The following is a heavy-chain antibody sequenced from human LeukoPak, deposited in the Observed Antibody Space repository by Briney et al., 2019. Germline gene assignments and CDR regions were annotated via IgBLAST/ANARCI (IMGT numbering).Heavy chain of an antibody. Sequence: GGSLRLSCAASGFTFSSYWMHWVRRAPGKGLVWVSRINSDGSSTSYADSVKGQFTISRDNAKNTLYLQMNSLRAEDTAVYYCARQDAGTVTTFYLFDYWGQGTLVTVSS. D-gene: IGHD4-17*01. CDR3: ARQDAGTVTTFYLFDY. CDR2: INSDGSST. CDR1: GFTFSSYW. J-gene: IGHJ4*02. V-gene: IGHV3-74*01.